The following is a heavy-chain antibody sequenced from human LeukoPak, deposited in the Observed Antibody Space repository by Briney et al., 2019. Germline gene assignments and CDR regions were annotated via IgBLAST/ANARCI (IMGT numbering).Heavy chain of an antibody. V-gene: IGHV4-30-4*01. Sequence: KPSQTLSLTCTVSGGSISSGDYYWSWIRQPPGKGLEWIGYIYYSGSTYYNPSLKSRVTISVDTSKNQFSLKLSSVTAADTAVYYCVRTHHYYDSSGTTIPFDYWGQGTLVTVSS. J-gene: IGHJ4*02. CDR2: IYYSGST. CDR1: GGSISSGDYY. CDR3: VRTHHYYDSSGTTIPFDY. D-gene: IGHD3-22*01.